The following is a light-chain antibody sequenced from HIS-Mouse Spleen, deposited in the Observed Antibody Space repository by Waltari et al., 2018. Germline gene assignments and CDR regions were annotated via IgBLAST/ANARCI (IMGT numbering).Light chain of an antibody. CDR3: YSTDSSGNHRV. V-gene: IGLV3-10*01. Sequence: SYELTQPPSVSVSPGQTARITCSGDALPKNYAYEYQQKSGQAPVLVIYEDSKRPSGIPERFSGSSSGTMATLTISGAQVEDEADYYCYSTDSSGNHRVFGGGTKLTVL. CDR2: EDS. J-gene: IGLJ2*01. CDR1: ALPKNY.